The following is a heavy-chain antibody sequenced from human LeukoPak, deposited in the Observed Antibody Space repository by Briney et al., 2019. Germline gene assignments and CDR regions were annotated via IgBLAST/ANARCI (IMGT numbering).Heavy chain of an antibody. CDR2: ITTTSSYI. J-gene: IGHJ4*02. V-gene: IGHV3-21*04. CDR3: ARDRPGDGYNSD. CDR1: GFTFSNSD. Sequence: PGGSLRLSCATSGFTFSNSDMNWVRQAPGKGLEWVSSITTTSSYIYYADSVRGRFTISRDNSKNTLYLQINSLRAEDTAIYYCARDRPGDGYNSDWGQGTLVTVSS. D-gene: IGHD5-24*01.